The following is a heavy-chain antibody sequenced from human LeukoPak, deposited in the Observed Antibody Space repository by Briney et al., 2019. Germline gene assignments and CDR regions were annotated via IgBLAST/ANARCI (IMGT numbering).Heavy chain of an antibody. Sequence: PGGSLRLSCAASGFTFSSYWMHWVRQAPGKGLVWVSRINSDGSSTSYADSVKGRFTISRDNSKNTLSLQMNGLRAEDTAIYYCAKTFRIVGATFPDYWGQGTLVTVSS. CDR1: GFTFSSYW. D-gene: IGHD1-26*01. CDR3: AKTFRIVGATFPDY. CDR2: INSDGSST. V-gene: IGHV3-74*01. J-gene: IGHJ4*02.